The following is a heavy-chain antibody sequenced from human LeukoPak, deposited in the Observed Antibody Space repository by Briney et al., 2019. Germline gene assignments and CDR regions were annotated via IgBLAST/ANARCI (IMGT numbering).Heavy chain of an antibody. CDR3: ARHVIQLLFDY. J-gene: IGHJ4*02. V-gene: IGHV4-34*01. CDR1: GGSFSGYY. Sequence: SETLSLTCAVYGGSFSGYYWSWIRQPPGKGLEWIGEINHSGSTNYNPSLKSRVTISVDTSKNQFSLKLSSVTAADTAVYYCARHVIQLLFDYWGQGTLVTVSS. CDR2: INHSGST. D-gene: IGHD2-2*01.